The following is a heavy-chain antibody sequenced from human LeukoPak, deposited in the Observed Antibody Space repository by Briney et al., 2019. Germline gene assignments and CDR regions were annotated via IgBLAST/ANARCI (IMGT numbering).Heavy chain of an antibody. J-gene: IGHJ3*02. CDR3: ARGRSGYDRNDAFDI. D-gene: IGHD5-12*01. CDR2: ISSSSSYI. Sequence: GGSLRLSCAASGFTFSSYSMNWVRQAPGKGLEWVSSISSSSSYIYYADSVKRRFTISRDNAKNSLYLQMNSLRAEDTAVYYCARGRSGYDRNDAFDIWSQGTMVTVSS. CDR1: GFTFSSYS. V-gene: IGHV3-21*01.